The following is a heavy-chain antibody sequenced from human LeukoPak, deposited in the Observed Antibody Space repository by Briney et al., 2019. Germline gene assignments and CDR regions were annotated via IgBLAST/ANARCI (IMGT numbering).Heavy chain of an antibody. V-gene: IGHV3-23*01. CDR2: ISGSGGST. Sequence: GGSLRLSCAASGFTFSSYGMCWVRQAPGKGLEWVSAISGSGGSTYYADSVKGRFTISRDNSKNTLYLQMNSLRAEDTAVYYCAKDPRRYSRTGGYFDYWGQGTLVTVSS. D-gene: IGHD6-13*01. CDR1: GFTFSSYG. CDR3: AKDPRRYSRTGGYFDY. J-gene: IGHJ4*02.